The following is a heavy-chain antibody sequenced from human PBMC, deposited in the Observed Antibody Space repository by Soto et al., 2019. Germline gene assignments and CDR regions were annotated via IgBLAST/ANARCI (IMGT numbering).Heavy chain of an antibody. J-gene: IGHJ4*02. Sequence: GGSLRLSCAASGFIFTRYSMNWVRQAPGKGLEWVSSISSTTNYIYYGDSMKGRFTISSDNAKNSLYLEMNSLRAEDTAVYYCARESEDLTSNFDYWGQGTLVTVSS. V-gene: IGHV3-21*06. CDR3: ARESEDLTSNFDY. CDR1: GFIFTRYS. CDR2: ISSTTNYI.